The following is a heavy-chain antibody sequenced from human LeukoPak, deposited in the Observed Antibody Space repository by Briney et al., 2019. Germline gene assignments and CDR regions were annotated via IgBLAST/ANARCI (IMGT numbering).Heavy chain of an antibody. CDR1: GFTFSSYA. J-gene: IGHJ4*02. CDR2: ISGSGGST. CDR3: VKSRGSGLFDY. D-gene: IGHD3/OR15-3a*01. Sequence: GGSLRLSCAASGFTFSSYAMSWVRQAPGKGLEWVSGISGSGGSTYYADSVKGRLTISRDNSKNTLYLQMNSLRAEDTAVYYCVKSRGSGLFDYWGQGTLVTVAS. V-gene: IGHV3-23*01.